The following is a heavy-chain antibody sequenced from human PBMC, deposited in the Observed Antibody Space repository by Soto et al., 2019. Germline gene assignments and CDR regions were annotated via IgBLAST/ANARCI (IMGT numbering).Heavy chain of an antibody. J-gene: IGHJ6*02. CDR1: GGSFSGYY. CDR2: INHSGST. Sequence: QVQLQQWGAGLLKPSETLSLTCAVYGGSFSGYYWSWIRQPLGKGLEWIGEINHSGSTNYNPSLKSRVTISVDTSKNQFSLKLSSVTAADTAVYYCARGSIAAAGRGYYYYGMDVWGQGTTVTVSS. V-gene: IGHV4-34*01. CDR3: ARGSIAAAGRGYYYYGMDV. D-gene: IGHD6-13*01.